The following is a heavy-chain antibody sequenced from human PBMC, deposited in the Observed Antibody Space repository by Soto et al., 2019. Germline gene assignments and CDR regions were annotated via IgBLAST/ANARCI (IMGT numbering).Heavy chain of an antibody. J-gene: IGHJ3*02. Sequence: QVQLVESGGGVVQPGRSLRLSCAVSGFTLSSYGMHWVRQAPGKGLEWVAVISYDGSNIYYADSVKGRFTISRDNSKNTLYLQMNGLRAEDTAVYHCAKQQWLVRGGAFDIWGQGTMVTVSS. CDR1: GFTLSSYG. D-gene: IGHD6-19*01. CDR3: AKQQWLVRGGAFDI. CDR2: ISYDGSNI. V-gene: IGHV3-30*18.